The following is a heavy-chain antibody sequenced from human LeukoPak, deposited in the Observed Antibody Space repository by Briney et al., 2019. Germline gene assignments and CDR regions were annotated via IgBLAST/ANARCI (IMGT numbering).Heavy chain of an antibody. Sequence: SETLSPTCTVSGGSISSYYWSWIRQPPGKGLEWIGHIYYSGSTNYNPSLKSRVTISVDTSKNQFSLKLSSVTAADTAVYYCARGSGDILTGYYHDAFDIWGQGTMVTVSS. V-gene: IGHV4-59*01. CDR1: GGSISSYY. D-gene: IGHD3-9*01. CDR2: IYYSGST. CDR3: ARGSGDILTGYYHDAFDI. J-gene: IGHJ3*02.